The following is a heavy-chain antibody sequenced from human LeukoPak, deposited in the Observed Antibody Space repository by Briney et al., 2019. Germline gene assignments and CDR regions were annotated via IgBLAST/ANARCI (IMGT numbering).Heavy chain of an antibody. CDR3: ASGSSSGYDWDPYYYYMDV. V-gene: IGHV3-21*01. Sequence: GGSLRLSCAASGFTFSSYSMNWVRQAPGKGLEWVSSINSSSSYIYYADSVKGRFTISRDNAKNSLYLQMNSLRAEDTAVYYCASGSSSGYDWDPYYYYMDVWGKGTTVTVSS. D-gene: IGHD5-12*01. CDR1: GFTFSSYS. CDR2: INSSSSYI. J-gene: IGHJ6*03.